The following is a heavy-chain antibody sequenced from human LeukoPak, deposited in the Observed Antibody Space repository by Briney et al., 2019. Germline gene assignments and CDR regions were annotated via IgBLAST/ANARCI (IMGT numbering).Heavy chain of an antibody. CDR3: ARDAPPTVTNP. CDR2: ISYDGSNK. V-gene: IGHV3-30*12. CDR1: GFTFSNYG. D-gene: IGHD4-17*01. J-gene: IGHJ5*02. Sequence: PGGSLRLSCAASGFTFSNYGMHWVRQAPGKGLEWVAVISYDGSNKYYADSVKGRFTISRDNAKNSLYLQMNSLRAEDTAVYYCARDAPPTVTNPWGQGTLVTVSS.